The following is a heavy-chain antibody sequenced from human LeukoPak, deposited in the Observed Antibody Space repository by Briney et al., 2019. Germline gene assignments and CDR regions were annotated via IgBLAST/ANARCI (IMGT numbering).Heavy chain of an antibody. D-gene: IGHD5-12*01. CDR2: INSDGSST. J-gene: IGHJ4*02. V-gene: IGHV3-74*01. CDR1: GFTFSSYW. Sequence: GGSLRLSCAASGFTFSSYWMHWVRQAPGKGLVWVSRINSDGSSTSYADSVKGRFTISRDNAKNTLYLQMNSLRAGDTAVYYCARRHSGYGYFDDWGRGTLVTVSS. CDR3: ARRHSGYGYFDD.